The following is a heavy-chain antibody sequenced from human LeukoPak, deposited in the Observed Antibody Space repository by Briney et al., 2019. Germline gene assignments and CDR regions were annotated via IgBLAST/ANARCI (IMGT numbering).Heavy chain of an antibody. CDR2: IYHSGST. J-gene: IGHJ4*02. D-gene: IGHD4-17*01. CDR3: ARDHDYGDYYGGVY. V-gene: IGHV4-38-2*02. CDR1: GYSISSGYY. Sequence: PSETLSLTCTVSGYSISSGYYWGWIRQPPGKGLEWIGSIYHSGSTYYNPSLKSRVTISVDTSKNQFSLKLSSVTAADTAVYYCARDHDYGDYYGGVYWGQGTLVTVSS.